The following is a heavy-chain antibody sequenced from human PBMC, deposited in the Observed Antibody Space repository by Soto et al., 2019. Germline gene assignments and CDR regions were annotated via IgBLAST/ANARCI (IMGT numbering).Heavy chain of an antibody. J-gene: IGHJ4*03. CDR1: RLTCTDYR. D-gene: IGHD2-2*01. Sequence: GGCLRRSWAVCRLTCTDYRMHWVPQAPGKGLKWVSSISVSGGSTYYADSVKGRFTISRDNSKNTLYLQMNSLRAEDTAVYYCAKDGYSITRNKPLDYWGQGTMVTVSS. CDR2: ISVSGGST. V-gene: IGHV3-23*01. CDR3: AKDGYSITRNKPLDY.